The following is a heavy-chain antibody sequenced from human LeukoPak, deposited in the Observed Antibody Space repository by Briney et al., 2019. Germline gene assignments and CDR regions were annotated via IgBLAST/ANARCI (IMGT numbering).Heavy chain of an antibody. D-gene: IGHD2-2*01. CDR2: ISAYNGNT. J-gene: IGHJ6*02. Sequence: ASVKVSCTASGYTFTSYGISWVRQAPGQGLEWMGWISAYNGNTNYAQKLQGRVTMTTDTSTSTAYMELRSLRSDDTAVYYCARDGKYQLLSYYYYYGMDVWGQGTTVTVSS. CDR1: GYTFTSYG. CDR3: ARDGKYQLLSYYYYYGMDV. V-gene: IGHV1-18*01.